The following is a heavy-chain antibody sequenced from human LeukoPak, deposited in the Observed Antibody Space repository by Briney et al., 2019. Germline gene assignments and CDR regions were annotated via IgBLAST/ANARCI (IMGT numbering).Heavy chain of an antibody. CDR1: GGSFSGYY. CDR2: IYYSGST. J-gene: IGHJ4*02. Sequence: SETLSLTCAVYGGSFSGYYWSWIRQPPGKGLEWIGYIYYSGSTNYNPSLKSRVTISVDTSKNQFSLKLSSVTAADTAVYYCAKIGDTAMVFVSWGQGTLVTVSS. CDR3: AKIGDTAMVFVS. V-gene: IGHV4-59*01. D-gene: IGHD5-18*01.